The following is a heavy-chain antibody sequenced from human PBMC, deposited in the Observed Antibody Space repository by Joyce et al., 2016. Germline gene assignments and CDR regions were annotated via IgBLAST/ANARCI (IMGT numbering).Heavy chain of an antibody. Sequence: HLQESGPGLVKPSETLSLTCTISGDSFTGTSYYWSWIRQSPGKGLEWLGFIYTREATHYNPSLGGRVSISVGAAKKQCSLRLTSVTSADTALYYCATSLPSRVGGFQFFGMDVWGQGTTVIVS. CDR2: IYTREAT. CDR1: GDSFTGTSYY. J-gene: IGHJ6*02. D-gene: IGHD3-10*01. CDR3: ATSLPSRVGGFQFFGMDV. V-gene: IGHV4-61*01.